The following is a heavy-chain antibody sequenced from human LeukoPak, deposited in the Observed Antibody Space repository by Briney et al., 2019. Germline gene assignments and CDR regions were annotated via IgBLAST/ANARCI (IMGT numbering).Heavy chain of an antibody. CDR1: GFTFSSYG. CDR3: ARIAVGDY. D-gene: IGHD6-19*01. J-gene: IGHJ4*02. Sequence: GRSLRLSCAASGFTFSSYGMHWVRQAPGKGLEWVAVISYDGSNKYYADSVKGRFTISRDNSKNTLYLQMNSLRAEDTAVYYCARIAVGDYWGQGTLVTVPS. V-gene: IGHV3-30*03. CDR2: ISYDGSNK.